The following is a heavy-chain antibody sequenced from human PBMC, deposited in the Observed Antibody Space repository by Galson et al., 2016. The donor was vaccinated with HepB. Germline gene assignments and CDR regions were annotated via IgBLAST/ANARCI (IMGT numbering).Heavy chain of an antibody. Sequence: SETLSLTCAVHGGPFSTYLWSWIRQPPGKGLEWIGEINHRGRTNYNPSLRSRLTISVDMFKNQFSLKLSSVTAADTAIYYCASIVGYCSGGNCYFPWGQGTKVTVS. CDR3: ASIVGYCSGGNCYFP. J-gene: IGHJ3*01. V-gene: IGHV4-34*01. CDR2: INHRGRT. CDR1: GGPFSTYL. D-gene: IGHD2-15*01.